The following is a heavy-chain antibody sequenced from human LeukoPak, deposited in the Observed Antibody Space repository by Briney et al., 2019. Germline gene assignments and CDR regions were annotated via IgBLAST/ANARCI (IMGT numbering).Heavy chain of an antibody. Sequence: PSETLSLTCTVSGGSISSSYWSWIRQPAGKGLEWIGRVYTSGSTNYNHNPSLKSRLTMSVDTSKNQFSLKLSSVTAADTAVYYCARDPNSALWGQGTLVTVSS. CDR3: ARDPNSAL. D-gene: IGHD2-21*01. CDR1: GGSISSSY. CDR2: VYTSGST. J-gene: IGHJ4*02. V-gene: IGHV4-4*07.